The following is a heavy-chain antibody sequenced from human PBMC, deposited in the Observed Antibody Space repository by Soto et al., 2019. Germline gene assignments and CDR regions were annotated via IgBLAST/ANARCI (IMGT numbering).Heavy chain of an antibody. CDR2: IYPSDSDT. V-gene: IGHV5-51*01. D-gene: IGHD3-3*01. CDR3: ARGGVSTRTFDY. Sequence: ESLTIFCTGSGYNFAGYWIALVRQMPGKGLELMGIIYPSDSDTRYRPSFQGQVTISADKSISSAYLQWSSLRASDTAMYYCARGGVSTRTFDYWGQGTPVTVSS. CDR1: GYNFAGYW. J-gene: IGHJ4*02.